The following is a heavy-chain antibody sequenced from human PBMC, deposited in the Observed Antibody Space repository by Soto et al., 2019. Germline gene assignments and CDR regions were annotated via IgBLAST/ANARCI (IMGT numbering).Heavy chain of an antibody. J-gene: IGHJ4*02. V-gene: IGHV3-33*01. Sequence: PGGSLRLSCAASGFTFSSYGMHWVRQAPGKGLEWVAVIWYDGSNKYYADSVKGRFTISRDNSKNTLYLQMNSLRAEDTAVYYCARAYDFWSGYLDYWGQGTLVTVSS. D-gene: IGHD3-3*01. CDR3: ARAYDFWSGYLDY. CDR1: GFTFSSYG. CDR2: IWYDGSNK.